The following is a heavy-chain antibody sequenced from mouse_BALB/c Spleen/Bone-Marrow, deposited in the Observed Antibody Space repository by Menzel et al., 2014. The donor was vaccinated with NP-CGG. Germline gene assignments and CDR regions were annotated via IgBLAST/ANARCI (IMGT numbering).Heavy chain of an antibody. CDR1: GFSLSRYN. CDR2: IWNGGST. Sequence: QVQLQQSGPGLVAPSQRLSITCTVSGFSLSRYNVHWVSQPPGKGLEWLGMIWNGGSTDYNSALKSRLSISKDNSKSQVFLKMNSLQTDDTAMYYCARNYYGIPYYFDYWGQGTTLTVSS. J-gene: IGHJ2*01. V-gene: IGHV2-6-4*01. CDR3: ARNYYGIPYYFDY. D-gene: IGHD1-1*01.